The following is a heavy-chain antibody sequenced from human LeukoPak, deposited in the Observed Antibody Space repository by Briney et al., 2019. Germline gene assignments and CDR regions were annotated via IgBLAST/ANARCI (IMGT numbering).Heavy chain of an antibody. V-gene: IGHV3-30*18. CDR1: GFTFSSYG. J-gene: IGHJ6*02. D-gene: IGHD3-10*01. Sequence: GGSLRLSCAASGFTFSSYGMHWVRQAPGKGLEWVAVISYDGSNKYYADSVKGRFTISRDNSKNTLYLQMNSLRAEDTAVYYCAKDMGSGSYYGRGYYGIDVWGQGTTVTVSS. CDR2: ISYDGSNK. CDR3: AKDMGSGSYYGRGYYGIDV.